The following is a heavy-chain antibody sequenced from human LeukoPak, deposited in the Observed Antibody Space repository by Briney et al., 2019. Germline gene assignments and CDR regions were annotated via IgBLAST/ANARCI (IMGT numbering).Heavy chain of an antibody. CDR1: GGSFSGYY. J-gene: IGHJ4*02. Sequence: SETLSLTCAVYGGSFSGYYWSWIRQPPGKGLEWIGEINHSGSTNYNPSLKSRVTISVDTSKNQFSLTLSSVTAADTAVYYCARSGYSSSWYNYFDYWGQGTLVTVSS. D-gene: IGHD6-13*01. CDR2: INHSGST. V-gene: IGHV4-34*01. CDR3: ARSGYSSSWYNYFDY.